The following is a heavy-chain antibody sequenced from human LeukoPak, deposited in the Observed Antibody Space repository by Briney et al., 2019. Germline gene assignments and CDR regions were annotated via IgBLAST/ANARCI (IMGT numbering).Heavy chain of an antibody. D-gene: IGHD3-3*01. V-gene: IGHV1-3*01. J-gene: IGHJ4*02. CDR1: GYTFTTYA. CDR3: ARGGSSGEWLFFDY. Sequence: GASVKVSCKASGYTFTTYAMHWVRQAPGQRLEWMGWINAGNGDTKYSQNFQGRVTITRDTSATTAYMELSSLRSEDAAVYYCARGGSSGEWLFFDYWGQGTLVTVSS. CDR2: INAGNGDT.